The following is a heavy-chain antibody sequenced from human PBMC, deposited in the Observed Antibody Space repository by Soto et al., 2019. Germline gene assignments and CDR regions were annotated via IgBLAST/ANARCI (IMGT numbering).Heavy chain of an antibody. D-gene: IGHD2-8*01. CDR1: GYTFTGYY. CDR2: INPNSGGT. V-gene: IGHV1-2*04. J-gene: IGHJ4*02. CDR3: ARGAGPRPPYDYVDY. Sequence: ASVKVSCKASGYTFTGYYMHWVRQAPGQALAWMGWINPNSGGTHYAQKYQGWVTMTRDTSISTAYMELSRLRSDDTAVYYCARGAGPRPPYDYVDYGGQGTRVTVS.